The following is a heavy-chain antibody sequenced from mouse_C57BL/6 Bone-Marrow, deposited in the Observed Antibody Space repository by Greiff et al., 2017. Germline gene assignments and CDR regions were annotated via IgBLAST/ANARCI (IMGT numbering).Heavy chain of an antibody. V-gene: IGHV5-6*01. CDR1: GFTFSSYG. Sequence: EVQVVESGGDLVKPGGSLKLSCAASGFTFSSYGMSWVRQTPDKRLEWVATISSGGSYTYYPDSVKGRFTISRDNAKNTLYLQMSSLKSEDTAVYYCACEGYHTHYFDYGGRGTTLTVSA. J-gene: IGHJ2*01. CDR2: ISSGGSYT. CDR3: ACEGYHTHYFDY. D-gene: IGHD2-3*01.